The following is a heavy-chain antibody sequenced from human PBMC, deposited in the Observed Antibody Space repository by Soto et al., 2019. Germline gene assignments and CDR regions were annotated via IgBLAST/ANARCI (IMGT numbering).Heavy chain of an antibody. D-gene: IGHD1-26*01. CDR3: ARGGSLYWYFDL. CDR2: INAGNDNT. Sequence: GASVKVSCKASGYTFTSYAMHWVRQAPGQRLEWMGWINAGNDNTKYSQKFQGRVTITRDTSASTAYMELSSLRSEDTAVYYCARGGSLYWYFDLWGRGTLVTRLL. J-gene: IGHJ2*01. CDR1: GYTFTSYA. V-gene: IGHV1-3*01.